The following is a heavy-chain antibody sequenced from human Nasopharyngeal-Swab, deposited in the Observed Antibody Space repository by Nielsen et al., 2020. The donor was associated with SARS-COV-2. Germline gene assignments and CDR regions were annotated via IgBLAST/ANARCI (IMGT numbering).Heavy chain of an antibody. Sequence: SVKVSCKASGGTFSSYAISWVRQAPGQGLEWMGGIIPIFGTANYAQKFQGRVTITADESTSTAYTELSSLRSEDTAVYYCARVFDFWSGYPRGGMDVWGQGTTVTVSS. V-gene: IGHV1-69*13. CDR1: GGTFSSYA. CDR2: IIPIFGTA. CDR3: ARVFDFWSGYPRGGMDV. J-gene: IGHJ6*02. D-gene: IGHD3-3*01.